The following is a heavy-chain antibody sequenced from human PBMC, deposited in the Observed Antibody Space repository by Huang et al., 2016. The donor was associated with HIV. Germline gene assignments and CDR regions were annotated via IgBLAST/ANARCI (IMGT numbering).Heavy chain of an antibody. Sequence: QVQLQQWGAGLLKPSETLSLTCAVYGGYCSGYNWSVIRQYPGKGLAWIWEINHSGNTNYNPSLKSRVTISVDTSKNQFSLRLSSVTAADTAVYYCARGTAAAHSDYWGQGTLVTVYS. D-gene: IGHD6-13*01. CDR2: INHSGNT. V-gene: IGHV4-34*01. CDR3: ARGTAAAHSDY. CDR1: GGYCSGYN. J-gene: IGHJ4*02.